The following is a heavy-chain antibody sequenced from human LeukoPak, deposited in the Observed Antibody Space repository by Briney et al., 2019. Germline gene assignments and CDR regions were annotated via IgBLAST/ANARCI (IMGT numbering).Heavy chain of an antibody. D-gene: IGHD3-10*01. V-gene: IGHV4-4*07. CDR2: IYTSGST. Sequence: TSETLSLTCTVSGGSISSYYWNWIRQPAGKGLEWIGRIYTSGSTNYNPSLKSRVTMSVDTSKNQFSLKLSSVTAADTAVYYCARDSLLLWFGELFRDNYYYYGMDVWGQGTTVTVSS. CDR1: GGSISSYY. CDR3: ARDSLLLWFGELFRDNYYYYGMDV. J-gene: IGHJ6*02.